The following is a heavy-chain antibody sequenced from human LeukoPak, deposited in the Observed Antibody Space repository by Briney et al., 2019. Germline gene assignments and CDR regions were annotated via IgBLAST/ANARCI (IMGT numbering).Heavy chain of an antibody. Sequence: SETLSLTCTVSGGSISSSSYYWGWIRQPPGKGLEWIGSIYYSGSTYYNPSLKSRVTISVDTSKNQFSLKLSSVTAADTAVYYCAKAITMIFSYWGQGNLVTVSS. D-gene: IGHD3-22*01. J-gene: IGHJ4*02. CDR1: GGSISSSSYY. V-gene: IGHV4-39*07. CDR3: AKAITMIFSY. CDR2: IYYSGST.